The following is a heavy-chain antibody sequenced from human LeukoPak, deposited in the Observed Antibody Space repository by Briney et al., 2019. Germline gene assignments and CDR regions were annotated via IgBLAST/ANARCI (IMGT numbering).Heavy chain of an antibody. CDR1: GHTFTSYG. D-gene: IGHD2-2*01. CDR3: ARGHNIVVVPDGSWFDP. Sequence: GASVKVSCKASGHTFTSYGISWVRHAPGQGIEWKGWISAYNGNTNYAQKFQGRVTMITDTTTSKAYVVLGGLRSDGTAVGCRARGHNIVVVPDGSWFDPGGQGSLVTVSS. J-gene: IGHJ5*02. CDR2: ISAYNGNT. V-gene: IGHV1-18*01.